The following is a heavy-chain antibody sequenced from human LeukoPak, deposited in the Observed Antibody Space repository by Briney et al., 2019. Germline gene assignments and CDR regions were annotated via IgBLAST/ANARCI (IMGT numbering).Heavy chain of an antibody. CDR2: INEDGSEE. V-gene: IGHV3-7*03. J-gene: IGHJ4*02. Sequence: PGGSLRLSCAASGFTFTNYWMKWVRQAPGGGPEWLANINEDGSEEYYADSVKGRFTISRDNAKNSLYLQMNRLRAEDTAVYYCARVIRGYSYGLPDYWGQGTLVTVSS. CDR3: ARVIRGYSYGLPDY. D-gene: IGHD5-18*01. CDR1: GFTFTNYW.